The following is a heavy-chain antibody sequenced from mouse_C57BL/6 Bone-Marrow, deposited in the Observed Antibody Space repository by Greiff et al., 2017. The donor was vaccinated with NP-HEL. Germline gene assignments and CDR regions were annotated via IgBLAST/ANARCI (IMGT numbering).Heavy chain of an antibody. D-gene: IGHD1-1*01. CDR2: IRSKSNNYAT. CDR1: GFSFKTYA. J-gene: IGHJ2*01. CDR3: VRDYGSSYYFDY. V-gene: IGHV10-1*01. Sequence: EAGGGLVQPKGSLKLSCAASGFSFKTYAMNWVRQAPGKGLEWVARIRSKSNNYATYYADSVKDRFTISRDDSESMLYLQMNNLKTEDTAMYYCVRDYGSSYYFDYWGQGTTPTVSS.